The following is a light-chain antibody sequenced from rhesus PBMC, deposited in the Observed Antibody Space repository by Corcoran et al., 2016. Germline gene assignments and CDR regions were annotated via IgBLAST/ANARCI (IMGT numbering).Light chain of an antibody. CDR1: QSLLHSDGYTY. CDR3: MQGKQLPT. CDR2: LGS. Sequence: DIVMTQTPLSLPVTPGEPASISCRSSQSLLHSDGYTYLDWYLQKPGQSPQLLSYLGSKRASGVPVRFSGSGSGTEFTRKISRVEAEDVGVSYCMQGKQLPTFGPGTKLDIK. J-gene: IGKJ3*01. V-gene: IGKV2-78*01.